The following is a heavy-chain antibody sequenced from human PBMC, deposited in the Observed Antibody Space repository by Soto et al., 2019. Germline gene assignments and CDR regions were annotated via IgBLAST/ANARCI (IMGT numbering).Heavy chain of an antibody. CDR2: INHSGRV. J-gene: IGHJ5*01. CDR3: STRAYDTNGYYRFDP. Sequence: XETLSLTGAVYGGSFSGHSWTWMRQSPGKGLEWIGDINHSGRVNYSPSLKSRVTISLDTSKNQFSLTLSAVTAADTAMYYCSTRAYDTNGYYRFDPWGQGTLVTVSS. D-gene: IGHD3-22*01. V-gene: IGHV4-34*01. CDR1: GGSFSGHS.